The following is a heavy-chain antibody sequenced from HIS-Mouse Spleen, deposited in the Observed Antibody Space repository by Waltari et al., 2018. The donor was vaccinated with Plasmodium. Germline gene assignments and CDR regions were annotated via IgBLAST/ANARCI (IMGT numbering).Heavy chain of an antibody. Sequence: QVQLVESGGGVVQPGRSLRLSCAASGFTFSSYAMHWVRQAPGKGLDWVAVISYDGSNKYYADSVKGRFTISRDNSKNTLYLQMNSLRAEDTAVYYCARLYYDFWSGYYPYGMDVWGQGTTVTVSS. CDR1: GFTFSSYA. CDR3: ARLYYDFWSGYYPYGMDV. J-gene: IGHJ6*02. D-gene: IGHD3-3*01. CDR2: ISYDGSNK. V-gene: IGHV3-30*04.